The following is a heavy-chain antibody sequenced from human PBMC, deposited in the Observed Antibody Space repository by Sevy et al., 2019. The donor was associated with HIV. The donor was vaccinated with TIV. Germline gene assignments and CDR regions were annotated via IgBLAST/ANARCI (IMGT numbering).Heavy chain of an antibody. Sequence: ASVKVSCKASGDTFTNNYMHWVRQVPGQGLEWMGIIDPSGGNASYAQKFQGRVSMTRDTSTSTIYLDLSSLRSEDTAVYYCVRADPAQHFDSWGQGTLVTVSS. CDR2: IDPSGGNA. CDR1: GDTFTNNY. V-gene: IGHV1-46*01. CDR3: VRADPAQHFDS. J-gene: IGHJ4*02.